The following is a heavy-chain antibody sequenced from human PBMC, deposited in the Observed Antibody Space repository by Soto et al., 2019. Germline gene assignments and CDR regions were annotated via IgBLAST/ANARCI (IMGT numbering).Heavy chain of an antibody. CDR3: ASKEAYNVYAGYFDY. V-gene: IGHV1-18*01. D-gene: IGHD5-12*01. CDR2: MNPNSGNT. J-gene: IGHJ4*02. CDR1: GYTFTSYG. Sequence: ASVKVSCKASGYTFTSYGISWVRQATGQGLEWMGWMNPNSGNTNYAQKLQGRVTMTTDTSTNTAYMDLRSLRSDDTAVYYCASKEAYNVYAGYFDYWGQGTLVTVSS.